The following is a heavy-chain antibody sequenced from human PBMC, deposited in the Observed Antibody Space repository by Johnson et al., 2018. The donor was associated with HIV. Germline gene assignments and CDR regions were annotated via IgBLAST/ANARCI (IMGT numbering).Heavy chain of an antibody. D-gene: IGHD3-22*01. J-gene: IGHJ3*02. CDR2: IYSGGST. CDR1: GFIVSSNY. Sequence: VYLVESGGGLVQPGGSLRLSCVASGFIVSSNYMSWVRQAPGKGLEWVSVIYSGGSTYYADSVKGRFTISRDNSKNTLYLQINSLRAEDTAVYYCARDPHYYDSNDAFDIWGQGTMVTVSS. CDR3: ARDPHYYDSNDAFDI. V-gene: IGHV3-66*01.